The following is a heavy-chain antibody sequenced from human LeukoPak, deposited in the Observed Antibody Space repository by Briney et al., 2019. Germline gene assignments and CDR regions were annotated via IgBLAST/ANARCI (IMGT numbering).Heavy chain of an antibody. D-gene: IGHD3-10*01. CDR3: ARRRSGSYERWDY. CDR2: MNPNSGNT. V-gene: IGHV1-8*02. J-gene: IGHJ4*02. Sequence: GESLKISCKASGYSFTNYWIAWVRQMPGKGLEWMGWMNPNSGNTGYAQKFQGRVTMTRNTSISTAYMELNSLRSEDTAMYYCARRRSGSYERWDYWGQGTLVTVSS. CDR1: GYSFTNYW.